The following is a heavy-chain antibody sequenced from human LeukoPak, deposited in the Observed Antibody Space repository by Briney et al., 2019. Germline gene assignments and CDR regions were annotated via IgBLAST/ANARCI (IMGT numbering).Heavy chain of an antibody. D-gene: IGHD2-21*01. CDR3: TRYGDYPFDY. V-gene: IGHV3-73*01. CDR1: GFTFSDSG. CDR2: IRSKANSYAT. Sequence: GGSLRLSCAASGFTFSDSGMHWVRQASGKGLEWVGRIRSKANSYATAYAASVKGRSTISRDDSKNTAYLQMNSLKTEDTAVYYCTRYGDYPFDYWGQGTLVTVSS. J-gene: IGHJ4*02.